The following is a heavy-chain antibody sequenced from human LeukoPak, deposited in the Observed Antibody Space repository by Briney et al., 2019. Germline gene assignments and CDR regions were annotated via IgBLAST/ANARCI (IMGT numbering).Heavy chain of an antibody. CDR3: ARGHCSSSLSA. Sequence: ASVKVSCKASGYTFTGYYMHWVRQAPGQGLEWMGWINPNSGGANYDQKFQGRVTMTRDMSISTAYLELSSLTSDDTAVYYCARGHCSSSLSAWGQGALVTVSS. CDR1: GYTFTGYY. CDR2: INPNSGGA. V-gene: IGHV1-2*02. D-gene: IGHD6-13*01. J-gene: IGHJ4*02.